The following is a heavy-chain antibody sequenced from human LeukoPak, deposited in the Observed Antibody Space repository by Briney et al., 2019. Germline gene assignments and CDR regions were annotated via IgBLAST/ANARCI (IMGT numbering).Heavy chain of an antibody. CDR3: ARRAAAQPR. J-gene: IGHJ4*02. CDR2: INHSGST. V-gene: IGHV4-34*01. D-gene: IGHD6-13*01. CDR1: GGAFSGYY. Sequence: SETLSLTCAVYGGAFSGYYWSWIRQPPGKGLEWIGEINHSGSTNYNPSLKSRVTISVDTSKNQFSLKLSSVTAADTAVYYCARRAAAQPRWGQGTLVTVSS.